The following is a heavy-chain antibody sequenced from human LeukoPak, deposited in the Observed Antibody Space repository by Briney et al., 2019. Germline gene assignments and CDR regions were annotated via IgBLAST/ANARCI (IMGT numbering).Heavy chain of an antibody. Sequence: GGSLRLSCAASGFTFSSYGMHWVRQAPGKGLEWVSVISYDGSNKYYADSVKGRFTISRDNSKNTLYLQMNSLRAEDTAVYYCAKDPYDSSGYYLNWFDPWGRGTLVTVSS. CDR3: AKDPYDSSGYYLNWFDP. CDR2: ISYDGSNK. CDR1: GFTFSSYG. J-gene: IGHJ5*02. D-gene: IGHD3-22*01. V-gene: IGHV3-30*18.